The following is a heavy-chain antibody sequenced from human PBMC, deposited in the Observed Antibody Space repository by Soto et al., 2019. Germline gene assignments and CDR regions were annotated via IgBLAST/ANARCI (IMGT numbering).Heavy chain of an antibody. CDR3: ARDSQRYTAMVYYGMDV. Sequence: PGGSLRLSCAASGFTFSSYAMHWVRQAPGKGLEWVAVISYDGSNKYYADSVKGRFTISRDNSKNTLYLQMNSLRAEDTAVYCCARDSQRYTAMVYYGMDVWGQGTTVTVSS. V-gene: IGHV3-30-3*01. CDR1: GFTFSSYA. CDR2: ISYDGSNK. J-gene: IGHJ6*02. D-gene: IGHD5-18*01.